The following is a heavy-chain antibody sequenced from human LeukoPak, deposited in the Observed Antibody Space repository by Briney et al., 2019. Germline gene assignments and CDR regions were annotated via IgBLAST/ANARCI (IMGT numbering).Heavy chain of an antibody. D-gene: IGHD3-10*02. CDR1: GFTFSTYG. J-gene: IGHJ6*04. V-gene: IGHV3-23*01. CDR2: INNSGGNI. Sequence: PGGSLRLSCAASGFTFSTYGMSWVRQAPGKVLEWVSSINNSGGNIYYADSVKGRFTISRDNSKNTLYLQMNSLRAEDTAVYYCAELGITMIGGVWGKGTTVTISS. CDR3: AELGITMIGGV.